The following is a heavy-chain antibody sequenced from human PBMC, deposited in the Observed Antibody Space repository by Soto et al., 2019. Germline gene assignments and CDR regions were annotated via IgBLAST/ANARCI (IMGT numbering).Heavy chain of an antibody. V-gene: IGHV1-18*01. J-gene: IGHJ5*02. CDR3: ARDEDCSGGSCHNWFDP. Sequence: GASVKVSCKASGYTFTSYGISWVRQAPGQGPEWMGWISAYNGNTNCAQKLQGRVTMTTDTSTSTAYMELRSLRSDDTAVYYCARDEDCSGGSCHNWFDPWGQGTLVTVSS. CDR1: GYTFTSYG. CDR2: ISAYNGNT. D-gene: IGHD2-15*01.